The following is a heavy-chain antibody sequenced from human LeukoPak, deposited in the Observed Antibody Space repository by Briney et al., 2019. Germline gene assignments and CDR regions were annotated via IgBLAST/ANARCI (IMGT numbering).Heavy chain of an antibody. V-gene: IGHV5-51*01. D-gene: IGHD3-22*01. CDR3: ARLMVVVIPTPEDAFDI. CDR1: GYTFTSYW. J-gene: IGHJ3*02. Sequence: GASVKVSCKASGYTFTSYWIGWVRQMPGKGLEWMGIIYPGDSDTRYSPSFQGQVTISADKSISTAYLQWSSLKASDTAMYNCARLMVVVIPTPEDAFDIWGQGTMVTVSS. CDR2: IYPGDSDT.